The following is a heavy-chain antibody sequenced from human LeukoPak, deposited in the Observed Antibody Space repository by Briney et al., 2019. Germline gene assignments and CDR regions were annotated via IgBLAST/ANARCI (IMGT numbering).Heavy chain of an antibody. J-gene: IGHJ4*02. V-gene: IGHV3-21*01. CDR2: ISGSSSNI. CDR1: GFTFSTYS. CDR3: ARERPTTTAFDY. D-gene: IGHD1-1*01. Sequence: GGSLRLSCAASGFTFSTYSMNWVRQAPGKGLEWVPYISGSSSNIYYPDSVKGRFTISRDNAKNSLFLQMNSLRAEDTAVYYCARERPTTTAFDYWGQGTLVTVSS.